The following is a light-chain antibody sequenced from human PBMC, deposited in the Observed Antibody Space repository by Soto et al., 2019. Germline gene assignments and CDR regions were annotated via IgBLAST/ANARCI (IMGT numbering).Light chain of an antibody. CDR3: QQRSNWPPT. CDR2: DAS. V-gene: IGKV3-11*01. J-gene: IGKJ4*01. CDR1: QSVSSY. Sequence: EIVLTQSPATLTLSPGERATLSCRASQSVSSYLAWYQQKPGQAPRLLIYDASNRATGIPARFSGSGSGTDFTLTISSLEPEDFAVYYRQQRSNWPPTFGGGTKVDI.